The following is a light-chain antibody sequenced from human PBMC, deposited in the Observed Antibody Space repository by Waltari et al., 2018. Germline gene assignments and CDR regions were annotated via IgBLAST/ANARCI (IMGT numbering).Light chain of an antibody. Sequence: IQMTQSPSSLSASVGDRVTIICQASQDITNNLAWYQQKPGKVSKLLIYKASTLHSGVPSRFSGSGSGTLFTLIISSLQPEDFATYFCQHGYGAPPTFGGGTKVEI. CDR1: QDITNN. V-gene: IGKV1-6*01. J-gene: IGKJ4*01. CDR3: QHGYGAPPT. CDR2: KAS.